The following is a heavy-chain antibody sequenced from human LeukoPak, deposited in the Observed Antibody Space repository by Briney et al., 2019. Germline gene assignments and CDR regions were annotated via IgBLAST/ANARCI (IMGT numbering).Heavy chain of an antibody. J-gene: IGHJ2*01. CDR1: GFSVSSNY. CDR2: IHSGGGT. V-gene: IGHV3-66*04. D-gene: IGHD3-22*01. Sequence: GGSLRLSCAASGFSVSSNYMSWVRQAPGKGLEWVSLIHSGGGTNYADSVKGRFTISRDNSKNTLDLQMNSLRAEDTAVYYCARLPGYSSGYFDLWGRGTLVTVSS. CDR3: ARLPGYSSGYFDL.